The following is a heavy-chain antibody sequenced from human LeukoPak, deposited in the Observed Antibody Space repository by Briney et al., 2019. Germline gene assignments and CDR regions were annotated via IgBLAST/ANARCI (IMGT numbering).Heavy chain of an antibody. CDR1: GFTFSSYS. D-gene: IGHD5-12*01. J-gene: IGHJ4*02. CDR3: AKATGSIVATIMGY. CDR2: ISSSSRYI. Sequence: PGGSLRLSCAASGFTFSSYSMNWVRHAPGKGLEWVSSISSSSRYIYYADSLKGRFTISRDNSKNTLYLQMNSLRAEDTAVYYCAKATGSIVATIMGYWGQGTLVTVSS. V-gene: IGHV3-21*04.